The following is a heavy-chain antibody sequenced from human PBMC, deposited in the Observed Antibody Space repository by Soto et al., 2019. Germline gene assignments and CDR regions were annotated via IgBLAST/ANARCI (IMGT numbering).Heavy chain of an antibody. J-gene: IGHJ5*02. CDR3: ARVGYYDSSGYPNWFDP. D-gene: IGHD3-22*01. V-gene: IGHV4-30-4*01. Sequence: LSLTCTVSGGSISSGDYYWSWIRQPPGKGLEWIGYIYYSGSTYYNPSLKSRVTISVDTSKNQFSLKLSSVTAADTAVYYCARVGYYDSSGYPNWFDPWGQGTLVTVSS. CDR1: GGSISSGDYY. CDR2: IYYSGST.